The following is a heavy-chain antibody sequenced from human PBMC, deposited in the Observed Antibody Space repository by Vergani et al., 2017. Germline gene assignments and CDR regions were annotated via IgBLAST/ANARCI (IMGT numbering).Heavy chain of an antibody. Sequence: QMQLQESGPGLLKPSQTLSLTCSVSGGSIDGVSSYWTWIRQPAGKGLEWIGRIYKSGRTNYNPSLQSRVTISLDTSKNQFSLNLTSVTAADTGVYFCAWDRVTVGRNQYYGMDVLCQGTTVIVSS. CDR3: AWDRVTVGRNQYYGMDV. CDR1: GGSIDGVSSY. J-gene: IGHJ6*02. D-gene: IGHD1-14*01. CDR2: IYKSGRT. V-gene: IGHV4-61*02.